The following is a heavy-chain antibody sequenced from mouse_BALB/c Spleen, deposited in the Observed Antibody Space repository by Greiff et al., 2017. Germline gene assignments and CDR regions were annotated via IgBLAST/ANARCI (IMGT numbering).Heavy chain of an antibody. J-gene: IGHJ3*01. CDR2: INPYNGDT. CDR3: ARTGGNAWFAY. V-gene: IGHV1-20*02. CDR1: GYSFTGYF. Sequence: VQLQQSGPELVKPGASVKISCKASGYSFTGYFMNWVMQSHGKSLEWIGRINPYNGDTFYNQKFKGKATLTVDKSSSTAHMELRSLASEDSAVYYCARTGGNAWFAYWGQGTLVTVSA. D-gene: IGHD1-1*02.